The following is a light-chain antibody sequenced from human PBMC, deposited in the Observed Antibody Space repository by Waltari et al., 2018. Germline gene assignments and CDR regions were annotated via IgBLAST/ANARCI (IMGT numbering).Light chain of an antibody. V-gene: IGKV3-11*01. J-gene: IGKJ1*01. CDR3: QQRSAWPLT. CDR2: DAS. CDR1: QSINRY. Sequence: EIVLTQSPATLSFSPGERATLPCRASQSINRYVAWYQHKPGQAPRLLIYDASDRATGIPARFSGSGSGTDFALTISTLEPEDFAVYYCQQRSAWPLTFGQGTKVEIK.